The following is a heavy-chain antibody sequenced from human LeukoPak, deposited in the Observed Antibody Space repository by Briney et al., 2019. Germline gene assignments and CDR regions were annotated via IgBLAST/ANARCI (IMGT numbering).Heavy chain of an antibody. Sequence: SETLSLTCTVSLGSISSSSYYWGWIRQPPGKGLEWIGSIYYSGSTYHNPSLKSRVTISVDTSNNQFSLKLSSVTAADTAVYYCASFYCSGGSCYQYYYYYYMDVWGKGTTVTISS. CDR2: IYYSGST. CDR1: LGSISSSSYY. V-gene: IGHV4-39*01. D-gene: IGHD2-15*01. CDR3: ASFYCSGGSCYQYYYYYYMDV. J-gene: IGHJ6*03.